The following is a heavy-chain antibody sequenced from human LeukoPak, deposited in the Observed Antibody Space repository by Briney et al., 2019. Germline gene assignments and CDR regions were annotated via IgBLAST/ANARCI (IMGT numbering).Heavy chain of an antibody. J-gene: IGHJ4*02. CDR2: INHGGST. D-gene: IGHD6-19*01. CDR3: ARAVAGLFDY. V-gene: IGHV4-34*01. CDR1: GGSFSGYY. Sequence: SETLSLTCAVYGGSFSGYYWSWIRQPPGKGLEWIGEINHGGSTNYNPSLKSRVTISVDTSKNQFSLKLSSVTAADTAVYYCARAVAGLFDYWGQGTLVTVSS.